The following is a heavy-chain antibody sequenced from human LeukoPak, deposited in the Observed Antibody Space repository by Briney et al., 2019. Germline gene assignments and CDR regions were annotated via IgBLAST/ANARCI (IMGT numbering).Heavy chain of an antibody. CDR3: ARELEPRKDVTGMDV. CDR1: GGTFSSYA. D-gene: IGHD1-1*01. V-gene: IGHV1-69*04. J-gene: IGHJ6*02. Sequence: SVKVSFKASGGTFSSYAISWVRQAPGQGLEWMGRIIPILGIANYAQKFQGRVTITADKSTSTAYMELSSLRSEDTAVYYCARELEPRKDVTGMDVWGQGTTVTVSS. CDR2: IIPILGIA.